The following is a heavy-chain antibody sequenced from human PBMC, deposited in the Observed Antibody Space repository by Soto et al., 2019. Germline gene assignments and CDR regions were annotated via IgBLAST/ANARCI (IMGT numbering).Heavy chain of an antibody. V-gene: IGHV3-30*18. D-gene: IGHD2-15*01. CDR1: GFTFSSYG. CDR3: AKDIVVVVAASSYFDY. Sequence: GGSLRLSCAASGFTFSSYGMHWVRQAPGKGLEWVAVISYDGSNKYYADSVKGRFTISRDNSKNTLYLQMNSLRAEDTAVYYCAKDIVVVVAASSYFDYWGQGTLVTVSS. J-gene: IGHJ4*02. CDR2: ISYDGSNK.